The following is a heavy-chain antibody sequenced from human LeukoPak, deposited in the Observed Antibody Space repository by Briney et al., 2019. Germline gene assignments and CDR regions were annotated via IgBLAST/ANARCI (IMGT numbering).Heavy chain of an antibody. J-gene: IGHJ3*02. D-gene: IGHD5-12*01. V-gene: IGHV4-59*01. Sequence: SETLSLTCVVSGGSISSYYWSWTRQPPGKGLEWIGYIYYSGSTNYNPSLKSRVTISVDTSKNQFSLKLSSVTAADTAVYYCARAFDSGYDSCDAFDIWGQGTMVTVSS. CDR1: GGSISSYY. CDR3: ARAFDSGYDSCDAFDI. CDR2: IYYSGST.